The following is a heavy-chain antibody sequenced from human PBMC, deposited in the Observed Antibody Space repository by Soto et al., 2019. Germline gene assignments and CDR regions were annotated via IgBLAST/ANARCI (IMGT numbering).Heavy chain of an antibody. Sequence: SETLSLTCTVSGVSISGYYWSWFRQSPGKGLEWIGYIYYTGSASYSPSLRSRVTMSVDTSKNQFSLELNSVTAADTAVYYCARHYNSGTYPLDHWGHGTLVTVSS. J-gene: IGHJ1*01. V-gene: IGHV4-59*08. D-gene: IGHD3-10*01. CDR1: GVSISGYY. CDR2: IYYTGSA. CDR3: ARHYNSGTYPLDH.